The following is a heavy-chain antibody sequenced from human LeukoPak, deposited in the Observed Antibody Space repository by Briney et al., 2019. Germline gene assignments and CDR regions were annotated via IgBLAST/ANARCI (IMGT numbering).Heavy chain of an antibody. Sequence: SETLSLTCTVSGGSISSYYWSWIRQPAGKGLEWIGRIYTSGSTNYNPSLKSRVTMSVDTSKNQFSLKLSSVTAADTAVYYCARYSSSFHYYYYYYMDVWGKGTTVTVSS. D-gene: IGHD6-6*01. CDR3: ARYSSSFHYYYYYYMDV. CDR1: GGSISSYY. V-gene: IGHV4-4*07. CDR2: IYTSGST. J-gene: IGHJ6*03.